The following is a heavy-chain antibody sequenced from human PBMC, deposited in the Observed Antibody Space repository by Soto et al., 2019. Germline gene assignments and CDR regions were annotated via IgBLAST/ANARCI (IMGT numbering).Heavy chain of an antibody. CDR1: GGSISSGGYY. CDR3: ARGPTTVTTPQFYYYYYGMDV. CDR2: IYYSGST. Sequence: QVQLQESGPGLVKPSQTLSLTCTVSGGSISSGGYYWSWIRQHPGKGLEWIGYIYYSGSTYYNPSLQSRVTISVDTSKNQFSLKLSSVTAADTAVYYCARGPTTVTTPQFYYYYYGMDVWGQGTTVTVSS. J-gene: IGHJ6*02. D-gene: IGHD4-4*01. V-gene: IGHV4-31*03.